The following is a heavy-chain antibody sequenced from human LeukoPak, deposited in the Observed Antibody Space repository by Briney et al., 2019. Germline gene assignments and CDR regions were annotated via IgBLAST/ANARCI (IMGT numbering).Heavy chain of an antibody. CDR1: GFTVSSNY. J-gene: IGHJ4*01. Sequence: GGSLRLSCAASGFTVSSNYIGWVRQPPGEGLEWVSVIYSGGSTYYADSVKGRFTISGDNAKNLLYRQMNSLRAEDTPVYYCARDSKGYYGSGSSDYWGQGTPVTVSS. D-gene: IGHD3-10*01. V-gene: IGHV3-53*01. CDR3: ARDSKGYYGSGSSDY. CDR2: IYSGGST.